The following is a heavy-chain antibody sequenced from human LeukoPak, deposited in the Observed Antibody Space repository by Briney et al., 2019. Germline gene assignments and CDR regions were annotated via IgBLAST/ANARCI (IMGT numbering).Heavy chain of an antibody. CDR3: AKDRSIGTYYTFDH. Sequence: PWGSLSLSCAASGFTFSSYAMTWVRQAPGKGLEWVSAISGSGGSTYYADSVKGRFTISRDNSKNTLYLQMNSLRAEDTAVYYCAKDRSIGTYYTFDHWGQGTLVIVSS. CDR1: GFTFSSYA. J-gene: IGHJ4*02. V-gene: IGHV3-23*01. D-gene: IGHD1-26*01. CDR2: ISGSGGST.